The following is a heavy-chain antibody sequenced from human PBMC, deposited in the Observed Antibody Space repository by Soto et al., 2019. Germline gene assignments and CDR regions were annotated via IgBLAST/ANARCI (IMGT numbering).Heavy chain of an antibody. CDR1: GGSISSYY. J-gene: IGHJ4*02. Sequence: PSETLSLTCTVSGGSISSYYWSWIRQPPGKGLEWIGYIYYSGSTNYNPSLKSRVTISVDTSKNQFSLKLSSVTAADTAVYYCARYQLLYYFDYWGQGTLVTVSS. CDR2: IYYSGST. D-gene: IGHD2-2*02. CDR3: ARYQLLYYFDY. V-gene: IGHV4-59*01.